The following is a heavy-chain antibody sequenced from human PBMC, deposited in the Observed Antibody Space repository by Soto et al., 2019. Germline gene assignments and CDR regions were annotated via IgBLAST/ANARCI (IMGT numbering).Heavy chain of an antibody. J-gene: IGHJ6*02. CDR3: TRAQGLYSSSWYYYYSMDV. CDR2: IRSKANSYAT. Sequence: GGSLRLSCAASGFTFSGSAMHWVRQASGKGLEWVGRIRSKANSYATAYAASVKGRFTISRDDSKNTAYLQMNSLKTEDTAVYYCTRAQGLYSSSWYYYYSMDVWGQGTTVTVSS. CDR1: GFTFSGSA. D-gene: IGHD6-13*01. V-gene: IGHV3-73*01.